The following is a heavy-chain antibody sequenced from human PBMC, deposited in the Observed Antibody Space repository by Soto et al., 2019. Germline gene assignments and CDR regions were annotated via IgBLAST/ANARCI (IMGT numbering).Heavy chain of an antibody. Sequence: SETLSLTCTDSREYINTDYRTWIRQSPGKGLGWIGFIYYGGSTNYNPSLKSRVTISVDTPKNQFSLKLSSVTAADTAVYYCAKNWNWGSLVHWGQGTLVTVSS. V-gene: IGHV4-59*08. J-gene: IGHJ4*02. CDR1: REYINTDY. CDR2: IYYGGST. D-gene: IGHD7-27*01. CDR3: AKNWNWGSLVH.